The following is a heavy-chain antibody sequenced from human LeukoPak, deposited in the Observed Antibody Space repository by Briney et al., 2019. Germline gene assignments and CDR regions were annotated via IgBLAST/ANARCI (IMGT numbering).Heavy chain of an antibody. CDR3: AREGSRPSNGFDY. CDR2: IYHSGST. CDR1: GYSISSGYY. V-gene: IGHV4-38-2*02. D-gene: IGHD6-6*01. J-gene: IGHJ4*02. Sequence: SETLSLTCTVSGYSISSGYYWGWIRQPPGKGLEWIGSIYHSGSTYYNPSLKSRVTISVDTSKNQFSLKLSSVTAADTAVYYCAREGSRPSNGFDYWGQGTLVTVSS.